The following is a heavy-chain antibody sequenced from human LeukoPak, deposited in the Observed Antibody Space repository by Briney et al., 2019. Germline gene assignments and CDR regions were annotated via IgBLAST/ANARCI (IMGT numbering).Heavy chain of an antibody. CDR3: ARAYGSGSLDY. V-gene: IGHV4-59*01. J-gene: IGHJ4*02. Sequence: PSETLSLTCTVSGGSISSYYWSWIRQPPGKELEWIGYIYYSGSTNYNHSLKSRVTISVGTSNNQFSLKLSSVTAADTAVYYCARAYGSGSLDYWGQGTLVTVSS. CDR2: IYYSGST. CDR1: GGSISSYY. D-gene: IGHD3-10*01.